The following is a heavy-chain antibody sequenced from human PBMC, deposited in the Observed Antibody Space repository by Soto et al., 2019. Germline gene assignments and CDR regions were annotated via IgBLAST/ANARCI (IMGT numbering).Heavy chain of an antibody. CDR3: ARDKITGLFDC. Sequence: PSETLSLTCTVSGGSISSYYWSWIRQPPGKGLEWIGYIYYSGSTNYNPSLKSRVTISVDTSKNQFSLKLTSVTAADTAVYYCARDKITGLFDCWGQGTLLTVSS. CDR1: GGSISSYY. V-gene: IGHV4-59*12. D-gene: IGHD2-8*02. J-gene: IGHJ4*02. CDR2: IYYSGST.